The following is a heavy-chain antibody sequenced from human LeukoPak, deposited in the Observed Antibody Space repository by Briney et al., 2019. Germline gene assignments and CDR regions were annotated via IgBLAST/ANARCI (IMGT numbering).Heavy chain of an antibody. CDR1: GFTFDDYA. Sequence: PGGSQRLSCAASGFTFDDYAMHWVRQAPGKGLEWVSGISWNSGSIDYADSVKGRFTISRDNAKNSLYLQMNSLRAEDTALYYCAKENYDILTGYKGYGMDVWGQGTTVTVSS. CDR2: ISWNSGSI. CDR3: AKENYDILTGYKGYGMDV. D-gene: IGHD3-9*01. V-gene: IGHV3-9*01. J-gene: IGHJ6*02.